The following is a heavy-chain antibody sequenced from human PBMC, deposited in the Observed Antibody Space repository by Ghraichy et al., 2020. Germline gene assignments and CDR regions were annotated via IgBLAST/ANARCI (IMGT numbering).Heavy chain of an antibody. D-gene: IGHD6-19*01. CDR2: ISGSGGST. Sequence: LSLTCAASGFTFSSYAMSWVRQAPGKGLEWVSAISGSGGSTYYADSVKGRFTISRDNSKNTLYLQMNSLRAEDTAVYYCAKDMERQWRPRWFDPWGQGTLVTVSS. V-gene: IGHV3-23*01. CDR3: AKDMERQWRPRWFDP. J-gene: IGHJ5*02. CDR1: GFTFSSYA.